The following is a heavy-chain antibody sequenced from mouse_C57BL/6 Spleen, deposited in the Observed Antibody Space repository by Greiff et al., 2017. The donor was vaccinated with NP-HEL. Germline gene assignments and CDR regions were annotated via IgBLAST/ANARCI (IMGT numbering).Heavy chain of an antibody. J-gene: IGHJ2*01. V-gene: IGHV1-82*01. CDR3: ARFKYYGFDY. D-gene: IGHD1-1*01. Sequence: QVQLQQSGPELVKPGASVKISCKASGYAFSSSWMNWVKQRPGKGLEWIGRIYPGDGDTNYNGKFKGKATLTADKSSSTAYMQLSSLTSEDSAVYFCARFKYYGFDYWGQGTTLTVSS. CDR2: IYPGDGDT. CDR1: GYAFSSSW.